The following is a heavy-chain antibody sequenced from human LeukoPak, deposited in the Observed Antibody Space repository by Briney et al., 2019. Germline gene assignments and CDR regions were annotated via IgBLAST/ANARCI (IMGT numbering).Heavy chain of an antibody. D-gene: IGHD3-10*01. CDR2: ILYSGGT. CDR3: ARDNPPFGSGNDAFDI. Sequence: SETLSLTCTVSGGSISSDAYYWSWIRQHPGKGLECLGYILYSGGTYYSPSLKSRLTISVDTSKNQFSLKLSSVTAADTAVYYCARDNPPFGSGNDAFDIWGQGTMVTVSS. V-gene: IGHV4-31*03. CDR1: GGSISSDAYY. J-gene: IGHJ3*02.